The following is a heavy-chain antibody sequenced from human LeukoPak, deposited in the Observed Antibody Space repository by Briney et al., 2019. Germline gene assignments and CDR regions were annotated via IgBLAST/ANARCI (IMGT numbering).Heavy chain of an antibody. D-gene: IGHD4-11*01. J-gene: IGHJ4*02. Sequence: GGSLRLSCAASGFTFSSYAMHWVRQAPGKGLEWVAVISYDGSNKYYADSVKGRFTISRDNSKNSLYLQMNSLRAQDTAVYYCASSNGRLDYWGQGTLVTVSS. CDR1: GFTFSSYA. CDR2: ISYDGSNK. V-gene: IGHV3-30*04. CDR3: ASSNGRLDY.